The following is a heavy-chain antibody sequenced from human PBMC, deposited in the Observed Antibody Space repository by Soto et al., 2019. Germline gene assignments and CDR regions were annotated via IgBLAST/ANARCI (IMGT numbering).Heavy chain of an antibody. V-gene: IGHV1-18*01. J-gene: IGHJ4*02. CDR1: GYTFTTFG. CDR3: ARVYCGGDCFSGGDFDY. CDR2: ISVYNGET. D-gene: IGHD2-21*01. Sequence: QVQLVQSGTEEKKAGSSVRVSCKTSGYTFTTFGISWIRQAPGQGPECFAWISVYNGETNYAKKAQGRVTVTTDTLTTTAYLELRSLRPDDTAVYYCARVYCGGDCFSGGDFDYWGQGTLVTVSP.